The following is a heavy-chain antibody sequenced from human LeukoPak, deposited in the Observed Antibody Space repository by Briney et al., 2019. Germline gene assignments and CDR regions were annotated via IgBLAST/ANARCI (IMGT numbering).Heavy chain of an antibody. V-gene: IGHV3-7*01. CDR1: GFTFSSYW. J-gene: IGHJ4*02. CDR3: ARDAYKDRYFDY. Sequence: HPGGSLRLSCAASGFTFSSYWMSWVRQAPGKGLEWVANIKQDGSEKYCVDSVEGRFTISRDNAKNSLYLQMNSLRAEDTAVYYCARDAYKDRYFDYWGQGTLVTVSS. D-gene: IGHD5-24*01. CDR2: IKQDGSEK.